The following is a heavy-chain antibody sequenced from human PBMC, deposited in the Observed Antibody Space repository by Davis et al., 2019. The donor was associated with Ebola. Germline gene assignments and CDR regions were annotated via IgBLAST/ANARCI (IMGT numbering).Heavy chain of an antibody. CDR1: GFTFSGPA. D-gene: IGHD5-18*01. Sequence: GGPLRLSFAASGFTFSGPAMHWVRQASGKGLEWVGRIRSKANSYATAYAASVKGRFTISRDDSKNTLYLQMNSLKTEDTAVYYCTTDSFTHVAWIQLWLLGYWGQGTLVTVSS. CDR2: IRSKANSYAT. CDR3: TTDSFTHVAWIQLWLLGY. V-gene: IGHV3-73*01. J-gene: IGHJ4*02.